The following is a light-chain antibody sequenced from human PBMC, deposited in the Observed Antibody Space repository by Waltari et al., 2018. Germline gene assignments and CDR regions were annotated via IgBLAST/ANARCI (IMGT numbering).Light chain of an antibody. CDR1: SSDVGGYKY. CDR3: NSYTSSRTWV. J-gene: IGLJ3*02. Sequence: QSALTQPASVSGSPGQSITISCTGTSSDVGGYKYVSWYQQHPGIAHKLILYDVSTRPSGTSNRFSGAKSGNTASLTISGLQAEDEADYYCNSYTSSRTWVFGGGTKLTVL. V-gene: IGLV2-14*03. CDR2: DVS.